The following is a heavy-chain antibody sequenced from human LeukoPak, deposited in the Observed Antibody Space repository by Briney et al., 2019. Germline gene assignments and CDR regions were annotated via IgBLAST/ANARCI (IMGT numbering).Heavy chain of an antibody. CDR3: ARSPYCTGGSCYLLY. Sequence: ASVKVSCKASGYTFTGYYMHWVRQAPGQGLEWMGRTNPNSGGTNYAQKFQGRVTMTRDTSISTAYMELSRLRSDDTAVYYCARSPYCTGGSCYLLYWGQGTLVTVSS. CDR2: TNPNSGGT. D-gene: IGHD2-15*01. V-gene: IGHV1-2*06. J-gene: IGHJ4*02. CDR1: GYTFTGYY.